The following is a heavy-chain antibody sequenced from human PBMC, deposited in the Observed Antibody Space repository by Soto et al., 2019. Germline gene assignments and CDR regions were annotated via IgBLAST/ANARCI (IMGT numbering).Heavy chain of an antibody. CDR3: ARKTTVTTDHYYYYMDV. Sequence: PGGSLRLSCAASGFTFSSYWMSWVRQAPGKGLEWVANIKQDGSEKYYVDSVKGRFTISRDNAKNSLYLQMNSLRAEDTAVYYCARKTTVTTDHYYYYMDVWGKGTTVTVSS. J-gene: IGHJ6*03. CDR1: GFTFSSYW. D-gene: IGHD4-4*01. V-gene: IGHV3-7*01. CDR2: IKQDGSEK.